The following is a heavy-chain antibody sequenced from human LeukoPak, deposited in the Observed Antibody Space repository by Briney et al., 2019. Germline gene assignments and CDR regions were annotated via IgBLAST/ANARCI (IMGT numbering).Heavy chain of an antibody. CDR2: ISAYNGNT. V-gene: IGHV1-18*04. D-gene: IGHD3-10*01. CDR3: ARDGMVRGVINRKGPRPCWFDP. J-gene: IGHJ5*02. CDR1: GYTFTSYG. Sequence: ASVKVSCKASGYTFTSYGISWVRQAPGQGLEWMGWISAYNGNTNYAQKLQGRVTMTTDTSTSTVCMELRSLRSDDTAVYYCARDGMVRGVINRKGPRPCWFDPWGQGTLVTVSS.